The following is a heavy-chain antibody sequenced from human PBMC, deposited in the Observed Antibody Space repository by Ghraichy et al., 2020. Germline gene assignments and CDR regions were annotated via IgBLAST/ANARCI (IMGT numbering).Heavy chain of an antibody. Sequence: SQTLSLTCTVSGGSISSYYWSWIRQPPGKGLEWIGYIYYSGSTNYNPSLKSRVTISVDTSKNQFSLKLSSVTAADTAVYYCARGPTYYYDSSGYYPLFDYWGQGTLVTVSS. CDR1: GGSISSYY. D-gene: IGHD3-22*01. V-gene: IGHV4-59*01. CDR2: IYYSGST. J-gene: IGHJ4*02. CDR3: ARGPTYYYDSSGYYPLFDY.